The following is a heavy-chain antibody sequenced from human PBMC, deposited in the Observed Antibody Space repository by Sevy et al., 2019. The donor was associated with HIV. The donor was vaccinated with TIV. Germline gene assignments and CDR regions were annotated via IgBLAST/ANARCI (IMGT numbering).Heavy chain of an antibody. V-gene: IGHV6-1*01. Sequence: KQSQTLSLTCAISGNSVSSNSAAWNWIRQSPSRGLEWLGRTHYRSKWYNDYAVSVKGRITINPDTSKNQFSLQLNAVSPEDTAVYYCAGACGSSDRFGVLGALDFWGQGTMVTVSS. CDR1: GNSVSSNSAA. D-gene: IGHD2-2*01. J-gene: IGHJ3*01. CDR3: AGACGSSDRFGVLGALDF. CDR2: THYRSKWYN.